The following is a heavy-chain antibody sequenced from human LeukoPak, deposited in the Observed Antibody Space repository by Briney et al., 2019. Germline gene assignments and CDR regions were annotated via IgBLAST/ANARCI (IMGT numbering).Heavy chain of an antibody. V-gene: IGHV3-30-3*01. CDR1: GYTFTSYY. D-gene: IGHD5-12*01. Sequence: SCKASGYTFTSYYMHWVRQAPGKGLEWVAVISYDGSNKYYADSVKGRFTISRDNSKNTLYLQMNSLRAEDTAVYYCARSGYGTHAFDIWGQGTMVTVSS. CDR3: ARSGYGTHAFDI. CDR2: ISYDGSNK. J-gene: IGHJ3*02.